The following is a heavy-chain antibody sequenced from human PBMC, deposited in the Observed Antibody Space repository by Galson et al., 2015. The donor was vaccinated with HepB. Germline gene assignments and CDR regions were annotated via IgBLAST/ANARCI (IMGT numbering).Heavy chain of an antibody. CDR2: ISYDGSNK. D-gene: IGHD5-24*01. V-gene: IGHV3-30*03. CDR3: ARGSRWLQRNQNAFDI. Sequence: SLRLSCAASGFTFNSYGMHWVRQAPGKGLEWVAVISYDGSNKYYADSVKGRFTISRDNSKNTLYLQMNSLRAEDTAVYYCARGSRWLQRNQNAFDIWGQGTMVTVSS. J-gene: IGHJ3*02. CDR1: GFTFNSYG.